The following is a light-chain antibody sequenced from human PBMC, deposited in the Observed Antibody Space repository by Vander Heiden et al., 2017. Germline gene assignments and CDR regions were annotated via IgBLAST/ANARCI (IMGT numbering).Light chain of an antibody. V-gene: IGKV3D-15*01. CDR1: QSVSSN. CDR2: GAS. CDR3: QQYNNWPPLT. Sequence: EIVMTQSPATLSVSLGERATLSCTASQSVSSNLAWYQQKPGQAPRLLIYGASTRATGSPARFSGSGSGTEFTLTISSLQSEDFAVYYCQQYNNWPPLTFGGGTKVEIK. J-gene: IGKJ4*01.